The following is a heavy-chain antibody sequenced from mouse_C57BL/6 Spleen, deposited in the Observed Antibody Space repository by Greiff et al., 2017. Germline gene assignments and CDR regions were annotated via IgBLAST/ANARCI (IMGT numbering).Heavy chain of an antibody. V-gene: IGHV6-3*01. J-gene: IGHJ2*01. D-gene: IGHD3-2*02. CDR2: IRLKSDNYAT. Sequence: EVKLVESGGGLVQPGGSMKLSCVASGFTFSNYWMNWVRQSPEKGLEWVAQIRLKSDNYATHYAESVKGRFTISSDDSKSSVYLQMNNLRAEDTGIYYCTALRQLRVDYWGQGTTLTVSS. CDR3: TALRQLRVDY. CDR1: GFTFSNYW.